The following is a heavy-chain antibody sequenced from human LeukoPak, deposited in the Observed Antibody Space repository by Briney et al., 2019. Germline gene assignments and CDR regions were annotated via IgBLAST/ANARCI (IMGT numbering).Heavy chain of an antibody. J-gene: IGHJ4*02. CDR3: AYSSGLKALPWY. CDR1: GFTFSSYG. V-gene: IGHV3-30*03. CDR2: ISNDGSNK. Sequence: GRSLRLSCAASGFTFSSYGMHWVRQAPGKGLEWVAVISNDGSNKYYADSVKGRFTISRDNSKNTLYLQMNSLRAEDTAVYYCAYSSGLKALPWYWGQGTLVTVSS. D-gene: IGHD6-19*01.